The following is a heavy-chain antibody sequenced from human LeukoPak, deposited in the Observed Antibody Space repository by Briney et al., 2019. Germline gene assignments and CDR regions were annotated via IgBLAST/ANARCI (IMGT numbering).Heavy chain of an antibody. D-gene: IGHD2-21*02. CDR1: GCTFSSYA. V-gene: IGHV1-69*06. CDR2: IIPIFGTA. J-gene: IGHJ4*02. CDR3: ATRPMVVTAIRAFDY. Sequence: SVKVSCKASGCTFSSYAISWVRQAPGQGLEWMGGIIPIFGTANYAQKFQGRVTITADKSTSTAYMELSSLRSEDTAVYSCATRPMVVTAIRAFDYWGQGTLVTVSS.